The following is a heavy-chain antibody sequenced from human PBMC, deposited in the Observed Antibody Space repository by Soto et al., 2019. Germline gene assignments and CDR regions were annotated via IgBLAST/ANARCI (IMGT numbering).Heavy chain of an antibody. Sequence: GGSLRLSCTVSGFTFSSSTMTWVRQGPGKGLEWVSSISSSSSYIYFADSLKGRFTISRDNAKNSLYLQMNSLRAEDTAVYYCARDIGEMSAVCGHGIQVTVSS. D-gene: IGHD3-10*01. J-gene: IGHJ4*01. CDR2: ISSSSSYI. V-gene: IGHV3-21*06. CDR3: ARDIGEMSAV. CDR1: GFTFSSST.